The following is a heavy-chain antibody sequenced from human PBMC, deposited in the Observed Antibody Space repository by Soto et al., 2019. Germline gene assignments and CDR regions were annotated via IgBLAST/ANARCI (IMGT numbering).Heavy chain of an antibody. CDR2: IIPILGIA. V-gene: IGHV1-69*02. J-gene: IGHJ6*03. CDR3: ATEVRFLEWLPYYYMDV. D-gene: IGHD3-3*01. CDR1: GGTFSSYT. Sequence: ASVKVSCKASGGTFSSYTISWVRQAPGQGLEWMGRIIPILGIANYAQKFQGRVTITADKSTSTAYMELSSLRSEDTSVYYCATEVRFLEWLPYYYMDVWGKGTTVTVSS.